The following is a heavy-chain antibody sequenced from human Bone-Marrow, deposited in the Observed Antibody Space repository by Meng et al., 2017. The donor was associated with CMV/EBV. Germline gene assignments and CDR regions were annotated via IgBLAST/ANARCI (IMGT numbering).Heavy chain of an antibody. Sequence: WETLSLTCTVSGGSISSYYWSWIRQPPGKGLEWIGYIYYSGSTNYNPSLKSRVTISVDTSKNQFSLKLSSVAAADTAVYYCARGMVGAFDPWGQGTLVTVSS. CDR2: IYYSGST. CDR1: GGSISSYY. V-gene: IGHV4-59*01. J-gene: IGHJ5*02. CDR3: ARGMVGAFDP. D-gene: IGHD1-26*01.